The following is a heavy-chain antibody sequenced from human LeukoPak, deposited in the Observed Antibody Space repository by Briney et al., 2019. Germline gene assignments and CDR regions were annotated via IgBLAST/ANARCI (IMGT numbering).Heavy chain of an antibody. CDR2: VSGSGDNT. D-gene: IGHD4-11*01. CDR1: GFTFNNYA. Sequence: GGSLRLSCAASGFTFNNYAMTWVRQAPGKGLEWVSVVSGSGDNTNYADSVKGRFAISRDNSKNTLFLQMNSLRTEDTAVYFCARWGNDYSQFDSWGQGTLVTVS. CDR3: ARWGNDYSQFDS. J-gene: IGHJ4*02. V-gene: IGHV3-23*01.